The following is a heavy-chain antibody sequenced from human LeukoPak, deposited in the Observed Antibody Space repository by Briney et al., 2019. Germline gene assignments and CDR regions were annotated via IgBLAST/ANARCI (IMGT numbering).Heavy chain of an antibody. CDR3: ARDPSPYSSSWYEAQPKEDYGMDV. V-gene: IGHV7-4-1*02. CDR2: INTNTGNP. CDR1: GYTFTYYA. J-gene: IGHJ6*02. Sequence: ASVKVSCKASGYTFTYYAMNWVRQAPGQGLEWMGWINTNTGNPTYAQGFTGRFVFSLDTSVSTAYLQISSLKAEDTAVYYCARDPSPYSSSWYEAQPKEDYGMDVWGQGTTVTVSS. D-gene: IGHD6-13*01.